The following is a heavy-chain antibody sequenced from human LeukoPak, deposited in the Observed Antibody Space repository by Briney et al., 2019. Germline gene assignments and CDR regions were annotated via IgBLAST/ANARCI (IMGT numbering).Heavy chain of an antibody. CDR1: GFTFSSYW. CDR2: IKQDGSEK. V-gene: IGHV3-7*01. CDR3: ARDFEYSGSYYDY. J-gene: IGHJ4*02. D-gene: IGHD1-26*01. Sequence: PGGSLRLSCAASGFTFSSYWMSWVRQAPGKGLEWVANIKQDGSEKYYVDSVKGRFTVSRDNAKNSLYLQMNSLRAEDTAVYYCARDFEYSGSYYDYWGQGTLVTVSS.